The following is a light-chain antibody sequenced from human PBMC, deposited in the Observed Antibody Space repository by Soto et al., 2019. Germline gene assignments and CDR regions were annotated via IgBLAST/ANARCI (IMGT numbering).Light chain of an antibody. Sequence: QSVLTQPPSVSGAPGQRVTISCTGSSSNIGAGYDVHWYQQLPGTAPKLLIYGNSNRPSGVPDRFSGSKSGTSASLAITGLQAEDESDYYCQSYDSNLSGSGVFGGGTQLTVL. CDR2: GNS. V-gene: IGLV1-40*01. CDR1: SSNIGAGYD. J-gene: IGLJ2*01. CDR3: QSYDSNLSGSGV.